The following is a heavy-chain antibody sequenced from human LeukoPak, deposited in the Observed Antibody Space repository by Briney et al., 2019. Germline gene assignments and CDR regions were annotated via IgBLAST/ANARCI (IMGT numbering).Heavy chain of an antibody. Sequence: GGSLRLSCAASGFTFSSYSMNWVRQAPGKGLEWVSYISSSSSTIYYADSVKGRFTISRDNAKNSLYLQMNSLRAEDTAVYYCARGIAVAGTANDYWGQGTLVTVSS. CDR3: ARGIAVAGTANDY. V-gene: IGHV3-48*01. J-gene: IGHJ4*02. D-gene: IGHD6-19*01. CDR2: ISSSSSTI. CDR1: GFTFSSYS.